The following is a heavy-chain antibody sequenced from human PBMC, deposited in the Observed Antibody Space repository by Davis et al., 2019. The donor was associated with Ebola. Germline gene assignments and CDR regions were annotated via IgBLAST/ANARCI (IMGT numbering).Heavy chain of an antibody. Sequence: ASVKVSCKASGYTFTGYYMHWLRQAPGQGLEWMGWINPNDGGTSYAQKFQGRVTMTKDTSTSTVYMELSSLISEDTAVYYCARDDRYSHSWLGWTYWGQGTLVTVSS. CDR1: GYTFTGYY. V-gene: IGHV1-2*02. D-gene: IGHD3-9*01. J-gene: IGHJ4*02. CDR3: ARDDRYSHSWLGWTY. CDR2: INPNDGGT.